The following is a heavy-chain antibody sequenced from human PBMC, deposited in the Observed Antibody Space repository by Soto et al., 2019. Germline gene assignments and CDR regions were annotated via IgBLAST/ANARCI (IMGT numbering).Heavy chain of an antibody. CDR2: ISAYNGNT. Sequence: ASVKVCCKASGYTFTSYGISWVRQAPGQGLERMGWISAYNGNTNYAQKLQGRVTMTTDTSTSTAYMELRGLRVDDTPVYYCARSSRYYDFWSGYMPVGMDVWGQGTTVTV. D-gene: IGHD3-3*01. CDR3: ARSSRYYDFWSGYMPVGMDV. CDR1: GYTFTSYG. J-gene: IGHJ6*02. V-gene: IGHV1-18*04.